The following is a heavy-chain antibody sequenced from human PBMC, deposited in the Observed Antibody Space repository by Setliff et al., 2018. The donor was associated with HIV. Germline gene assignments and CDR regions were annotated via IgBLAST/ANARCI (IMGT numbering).Heavy chain of an antibody. CDR2: INASNGDT. Sequence: GASVKVSCKASGYTFTNYAMHWVRQAPGQRLEWMGWINASNGDTKYSQKFQGRVTFTWDTSASTAYMELSSLRSEDTALYYCARDSGDDYSDYYYYGMDVWGQGTTGTVS. D-gene: IGHD4-4*01. CDR3: ARDSGDDYSDYYYYGMDV. V-gene: IGHV1-3*01. CDR1: GYTFTNYA. J-gene: IGHJ6*02.